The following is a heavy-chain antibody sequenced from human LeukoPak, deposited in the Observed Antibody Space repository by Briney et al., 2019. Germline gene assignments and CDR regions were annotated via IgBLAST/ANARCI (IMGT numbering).Heavy chain of an antibody. CDR2: INPNSGGT. CDR1: GYTFTGYY. V-gene: IGHV1-2*06. J-gene: IGHJ4*02. CDR3: ARGRTYYLFDDY. D-gene: IGHD1-26*01. Sequence: GASVKVSCKASGYTFTGYYMHWVRQAPGQGLEWMGRINPNSGGTNYARKFQGRVTMTRDTSISTADMELSRLRSDATAVYYCARGRTYYLFDDYWGQGTLVTVSS.